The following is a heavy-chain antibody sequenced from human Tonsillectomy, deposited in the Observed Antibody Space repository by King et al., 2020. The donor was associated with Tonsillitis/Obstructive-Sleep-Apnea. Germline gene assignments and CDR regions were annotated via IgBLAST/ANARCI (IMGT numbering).Heavy chain of an antibody. D-gene: IGHD3-3*01. CDR1: GGTFNSQS. Sequence: PLVPSGPAVKQPGSSVKVSCTASGGTFNSQSFNWVRQAPGQGLEWVGTFTLILAMADYAEKFQGRVTLTADKSTTTAYMELSGLRSDDTAGDYCARGGADDEDRSGHVHWGKGTRGT. CDR3: ARGGADDEDRSGHVH. V-gene: IGHV1-69*09. J-gene: IGHJ4*02. CDR2: FTLILAMA.